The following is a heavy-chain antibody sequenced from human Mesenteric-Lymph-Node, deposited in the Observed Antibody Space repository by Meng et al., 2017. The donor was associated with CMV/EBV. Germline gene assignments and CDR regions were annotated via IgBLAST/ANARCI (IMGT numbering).Heavy chain of an antibody. CDR1: GFTLTNYW. D-gene: IGHD2-21*01. CDR3: AKRINLGRGRIVDYYAMDV. Sequence: GGSLRLSCVVSGFTLTNYWMSWVRQAPGKGLEWVANIHQDGSEKYYVDSVKGRFTISRDNARNSLYLQMDSLRVEDTAVYYCAKRINLGRGRIVDYYAMDVWGQGTTVTVSS. V-gene: IGHV3-7*01. CDR2: IHQDGSEK. J-gene: IGHJ6*02.